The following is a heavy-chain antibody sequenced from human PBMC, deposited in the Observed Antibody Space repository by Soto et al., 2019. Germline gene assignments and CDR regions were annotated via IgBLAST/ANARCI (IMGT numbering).Heavy chain of an antibody. D-gene: IGHD3-10*01. Sequence: PSETLSLTCAVSGGSISSGGYSWSWIRQPPGKGLEWIGYIYHSGSTYYNPSLKSRVTISVDRSKNQFSLKLSSVTAADTAVYYCARPGSEYYGSGSYYKDDAFDIWGQGTMVTVSS. V-gene: IGHV4-30-2*01. J-gene: IGHJ3*02. CDR2: IYHSGST. CDR3: ARPGSEYYGSGSYYKDDAFDI. CDR1: GGSISSGGYS.